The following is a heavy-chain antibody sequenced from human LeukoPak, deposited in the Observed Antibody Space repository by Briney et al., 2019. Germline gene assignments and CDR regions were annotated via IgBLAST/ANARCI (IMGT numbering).Heavy chain of an antibody. CDR3: ARXPPAVRTNTYA. CDR2: IYSGGDT. Sequence: GGSLRLSCAASGFTFSAYNMNWVRQAPGKGLEWVSLIYSGGDTHYADSVKGRFTISRDSSKNTLYLQMNSLRAEDTAVYYCARXPPAVRTNTYAWGQGTLVTVSA. D-gene: IGHD4/OR15-4a*01. J-gene: IGHJ5*02. CDR1: GFTFSAYN. V-gene: IGHV3-66*01.